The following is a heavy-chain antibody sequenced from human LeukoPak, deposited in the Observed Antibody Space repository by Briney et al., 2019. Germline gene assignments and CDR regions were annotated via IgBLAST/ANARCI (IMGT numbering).Heavy chain of an antibody. CDR2: INHSGST. V-gene: IGHV4-34*01. Sequence: SETLSLTCAVYAGSFSGYYWSWVRRPPGKGLEWIGEINHSGSTNYNPSLKSRVTISVDTSKNQFSLKLSSVTAADTAVYYCARWSLRGCSGSPCFDYWGQGTLVTVSS. CDR1: AGSFSGYY. D-gene: IGHD2-15*01. CDR3: ARWSLRGCSGSPCFDY. J-gene: IGHJ4*02.